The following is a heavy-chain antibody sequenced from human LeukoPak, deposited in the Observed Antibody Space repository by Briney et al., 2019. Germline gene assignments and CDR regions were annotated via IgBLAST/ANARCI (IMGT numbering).Heavy chain of an antibody. CDR2: INPNNGGT. CDR1: GYTFTGYY. V-gene: IGHV1-2*02. J-gene: IGHJ4*02. Sequence: GASVKVSFKASGYTFTGYYMHWVRQAPGQGLEWMGWINPNNGGTMYAQKFQGRLTMTLDTSISTLYMELSSLTSDDTAVYYCARDDRATHDYWGQGTLVTVSS. CDR3: ARDDRATHDY.